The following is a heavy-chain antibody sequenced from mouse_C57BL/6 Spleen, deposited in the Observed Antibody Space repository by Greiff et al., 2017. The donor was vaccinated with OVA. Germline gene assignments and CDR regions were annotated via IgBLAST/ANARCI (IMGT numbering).Heavy chain of an antibody. D-gene: IGHD1-1*01. CDR2: ISSGSSTI. CDR3: ARAWIYYYGSSYPLDY. J-gene: IGHJ2*01. Sequence: EVMLVESGGGLVKPGGSLKLSCAASGFTFSDYGMHWVRQAPEKGLEWVAYISSGSSTIYYADTVKGRFTISRDNAKNTLFLQMTSLRSEDTAMYYCARAWIYYYGSSYPLDYWGQGTTLTVSS. V-gene: IGHV5-17*01. CDR1: GFTFSDYG.